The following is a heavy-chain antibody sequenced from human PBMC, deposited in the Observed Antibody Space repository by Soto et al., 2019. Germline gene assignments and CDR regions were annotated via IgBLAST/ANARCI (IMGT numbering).Heavy chain of an antibody. CDR3: ARINTVAGWI. CDR2: IYYSGST. CDR1: GTSVGSKK. D-gene: IGHD6-19*01. J-gene: IGHJ4*02. Sequence: SGTSVGSKKSDGIRQPTGKGLEWIGYIYYSGSTNYNPSLKSRVTISVDTSKYQFSLKLSSVTAADPAVYYCARINTVAGWIWGQGTLVTVSS. V-gene: IGHV4-59*02.